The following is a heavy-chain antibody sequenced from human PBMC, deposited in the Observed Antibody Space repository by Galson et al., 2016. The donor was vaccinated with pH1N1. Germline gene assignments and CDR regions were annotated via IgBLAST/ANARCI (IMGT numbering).Heavy chain of an antibody. CDR2: INQDGSQK. CDR1: GFTFSTHW. J-gene: IGHJ4*02. D-gene: IGHD2-2*01. CDR3: VRAIGAMEAY. V-gene: IGHV3-7*01. Sequence: SLRLSCAGSGFTFSTHWMHWVRQAPGKGLEWVANINQDGSQKYYVDSVKGRFTISRENAKNSLFLQMNTLRAEDTAVYYCVRAIGAMEAYWGQGTLVTVSS.